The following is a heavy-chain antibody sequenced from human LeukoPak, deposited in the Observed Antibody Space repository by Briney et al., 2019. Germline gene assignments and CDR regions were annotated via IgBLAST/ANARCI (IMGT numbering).Heavy chain of an antibody. J-gene: IGHJ4*02. Sequence: GGSLRLSCAASGFTLSTYAMSWVRQTPGKGLEWVAATSSSDAGTYHADSVRGRFTISRDNSKNTLYLQMNSLRPEDTALYYCAKGPTIPPHYSTTRNYFETKAHFDYWGQGTLVTVSS. D-gene: IGHD1-26*01. CDR2: TSSSDAGT. V-gene: IGHV3-23*01. CDR3: AKGPTIPPHYSTTRNYFETKAHFDY. CDR1: GFTLSTYA.